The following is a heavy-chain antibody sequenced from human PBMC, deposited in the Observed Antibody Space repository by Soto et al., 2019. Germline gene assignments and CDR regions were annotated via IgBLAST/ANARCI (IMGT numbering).Heavy chain of an antibody. CDR2: IIPIFGTA. CDR1: GGTFSSYA. J-gene: IGHJ4*02. CDR3: ARGLHYYDSSGASTGVVY. D-gene: IGHD3-22*01. Sequence: SVKVSCKASGGTFSSYAISWVRQAPGQGLEWMGGIIPIFGTANYAQKFQGRVTITADESTSTAYMELSSLRSEDTAVYYCARGLHYYDSSGASTGVVYWGQGTLVTVSS. V-gene: IGHV1-69*13.